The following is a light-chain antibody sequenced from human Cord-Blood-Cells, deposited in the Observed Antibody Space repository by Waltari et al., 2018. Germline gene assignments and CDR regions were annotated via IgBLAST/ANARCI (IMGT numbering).Light chain of an antibody. Sequence: QSALTQPASVSGSPGQSITISCTGTSSDVGSYNLVTWYQQHPGKAPKLMIYEVSKRPSRVFNRFSGSKSGNTASLTISGLQAEDEADYYCCSYAGSSTFVFGTGTKVTVL. CDR1: SSDVGSYNL. CDR3: CSYAGSSTFV. J-gene: IGLJ1*01. V-gene: IGLV2-23*02. CDR2: EVS.